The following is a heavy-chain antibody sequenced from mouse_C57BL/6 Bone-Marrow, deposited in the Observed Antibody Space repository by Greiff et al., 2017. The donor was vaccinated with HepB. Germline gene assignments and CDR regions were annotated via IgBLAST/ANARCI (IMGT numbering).Heavy chain of an antibody. CDR3: AEGDYSNYGGAMDY. J-gene: IGHJ4*01. Sequence: EVKLQESGPGLVKPSQSLSLTCSVTGYSITSGYYWNWIRQFPGNKLEWMGYISYDGSNNYNPSLKNRISITRDTSKNQFFLKLNSVTTEDTATYYCAEGDYSNYGGAMDYWGQGTSVTVSS. CDR2: ISYDGSN. D-gene: IGHD2-5*01. CDR1: GYSITSGYY. V-gene: IGHV3-6*01.